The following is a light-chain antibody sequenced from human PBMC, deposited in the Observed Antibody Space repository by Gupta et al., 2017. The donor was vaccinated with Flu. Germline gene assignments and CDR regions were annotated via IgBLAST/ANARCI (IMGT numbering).Light chain of an antibody. CDR1: QDVSSC. J-gene: IGKJ3*01. Sequence: CRTRQDVSSCLVWYQQKPGKVPKLLIYDASTLESGVPSRFSGSGCGTDFTLTISSLQPEDVATYYCQKDDSGPFTFGHGTKVDIK. V-gene: IGKV1-27*01. CDR2: DAS. CDR3: QKDDSGPFT.